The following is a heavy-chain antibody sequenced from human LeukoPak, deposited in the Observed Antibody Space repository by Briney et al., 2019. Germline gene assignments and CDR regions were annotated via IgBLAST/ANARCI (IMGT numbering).Heavy chain of an antibody. Sequence: PSETLSLTCTVSGGSISSYYWSWIRQSPGKGLEWIGYIYNSGSTNYNPSLKSRVTISVDTSKNQFSLKLRSVTAADTAIYYCARGIWLAARPLQGNWFDPWGQGTLVTVSS. D-gene: IGHD5-18*01. CDR3: ARGIWLAARPLQGNWFDP. CDR2: IYNSGST. CDR1: GGSISSYY. V-gene: IGHV4-59*01. J-gene: IGHJ5*02.